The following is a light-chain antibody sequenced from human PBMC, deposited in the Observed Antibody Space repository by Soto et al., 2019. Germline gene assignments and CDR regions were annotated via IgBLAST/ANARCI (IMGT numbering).Light chain of an antibody. CDR3: SSYAGTHVV. Sequence: QSALTQPPSASGSPGQSVTISCIGTSSDVGGYNYVSWYQQHPGKAPKLMIYDVSKRPSGVPDRFSGSKSGNTASLTVSGLQADDEADYYCSSYAGTHVVFGTGTKVTVL. CDR2: DVS. CDR1: SSDVGGYNY. J-gene: IGLJ1*01. V-gene: IGLV2-8*01.